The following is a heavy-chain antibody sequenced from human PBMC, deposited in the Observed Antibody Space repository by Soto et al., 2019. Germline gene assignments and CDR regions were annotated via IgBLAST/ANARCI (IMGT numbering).Heavy chain of an antibody. Sequence: SETLSLTCTVSGGFIIRGNYYWIWIRQPPGKGLEWIGFISYSGSTYYNASLKSRVTISVDTSKNQFSLNLSFVTAADTAVYYCATMGTPATGLYYFDYWGQGTLVTVSS. J-gene: IGHJ4*02. CDR1: GGFIIRGNYY. CDR2: ISYSGST. CDR3: ATMGTPATGLYYFDY. D-gene: IGHD1-7*01. V-gene: IGHV4-30-4*01.